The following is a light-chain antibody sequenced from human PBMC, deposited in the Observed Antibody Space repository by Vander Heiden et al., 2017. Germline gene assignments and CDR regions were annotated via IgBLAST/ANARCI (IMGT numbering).Light chain of an antibody. CDR3: ASWDDSLNAYV. Sequence: QTALTPPPSASGTPGQTVTTSCSGSHSTIGTTTVHWYKQFPGPAPDLLIYRNDQWPSGVPGRISGSKSGTSASLAISDLQSEDEADYYCASWDDSLNAYVFGAGTKVIVL. CDR1: HSTIGTTT. J-gene: IGLJ1*01. V-gene: IGLV1-44*01. CDR2: RND.